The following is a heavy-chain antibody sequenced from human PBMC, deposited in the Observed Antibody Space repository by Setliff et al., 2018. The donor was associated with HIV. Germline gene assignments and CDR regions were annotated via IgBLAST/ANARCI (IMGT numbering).Heavy chain of an antibody. CDR1: GYTFTNYY. J-gene: IGHJ4*02. V-gene: IGHV1-69*13. CDR2: INPVFGTT. CDR3: ARGGVYYYDSSGWSMDY. D-gene: IGHD3-22*01. Sequence: ASVKVSCKASGYTFTNYYMHWVRQAPGQGLEWMGWINPVFGTTNYAQKFQGRVTITADESTSTAYMELSSLRSEDTAVYYCARGGVYYYDSSGWSMDYWGQGTLVTVSS.